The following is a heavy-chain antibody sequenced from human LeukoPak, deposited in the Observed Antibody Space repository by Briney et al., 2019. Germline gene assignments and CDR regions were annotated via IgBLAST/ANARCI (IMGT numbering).Heavy chain of an antibody. J-gene: IGHJ3*02. CDR1: GFTFSSYG. V-gene: IGHV3-30*18. D-gene: IGHD2-2*01. CDR2: ISYDGSNK. CDR3: ANLDDLHCSSTSCHDAFDI. Sequence: GGSLRLSCAASGFTFSSYGIHWVRQAPGKGLEWVAVISYDGSNKYYADSVKGRFTISRDNSKNTLYLQMNSLRAEDTAVYYCANLDDLHCSSTSCHDAFDIWGQGTMVTVSS.